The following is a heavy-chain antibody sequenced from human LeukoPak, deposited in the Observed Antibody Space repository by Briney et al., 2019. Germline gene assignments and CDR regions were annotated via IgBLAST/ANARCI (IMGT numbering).Heavy chain of an antibody. CDR2: MYTSGST. D-gene: IGHD5-18*01. Sequence: SETLSLTCTVSGGSISSGSYYWSWIRQPAGQGLEYIGRMYTSGSTNYNPSLKSRVTMSVDTSKNQFSLKLSSVTAADTAVYYCARERGAMDPRNYYYYYMDVWGKGTTVTISS. V-gene: IGHV4-61*02. CDR1: GGSISSGSYY. CDR3: ARERGAMDPRNYYYYYMDV. J-gene: IGHJ6*03.